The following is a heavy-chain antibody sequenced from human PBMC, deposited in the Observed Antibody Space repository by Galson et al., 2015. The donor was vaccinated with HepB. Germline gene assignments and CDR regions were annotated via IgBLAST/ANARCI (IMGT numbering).Heavy chain of an antibody. J-gene: IGHJ6*02. CDR1: GLVFSMAW. V-gene: IGHV3-15*01. D-gene: IGHD5-18*01. CDR3: STGGYSFGSEFYYGFDV. CDR2: IKSKTDGGTT. Sequence: SLRLSCATSGLVFSMAWMSWVRQRPGKGLEWVGLIKSKTDGGTTDYGAPVKGRFSISRDDSKTTLYLEMSGLKSDDTAVYYCSTGGYSFGSEFYYGFDVWGQGTTVIVSS.